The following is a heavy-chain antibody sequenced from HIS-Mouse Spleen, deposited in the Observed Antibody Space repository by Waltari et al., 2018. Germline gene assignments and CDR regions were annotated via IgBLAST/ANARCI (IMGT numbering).Heavy chain of an antibody. D-gene: IGHD3-16*01. Sequence: HGQGLEWMGGIIPIFGTANYAQKFQGRVTITADESTSTAYMELSSLRSEDTAVYYCARDPAGGLYFDYWGQGTLVTVSS. CDR2: IIPIFGTA. J-gene: IGHJ4*02. V-gene: IGHV1-69*01. CDR3: ARDPAGGLYFDY.